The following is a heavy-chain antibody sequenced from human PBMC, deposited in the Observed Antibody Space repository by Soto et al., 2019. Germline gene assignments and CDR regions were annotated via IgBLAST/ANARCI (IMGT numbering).Heavy chain of an antibody. CDR3: ARDTRVVTMVGVAPAHYYYMDV. V-gene: IGHV4-59*01. Sequence: PSETLSLTCTVSGGSISSYYWSWIRQPPGKGLEWIGYIYYSGSTNYNPSLKSRVTISVDTSKNQFSLKLSSVTAADTAVYYCARDTRVVTMVGVAPAHYYYMDVWGKGTTVTVSS. J-gene: IGHJ6*03. D-gene: IGHD3-3*01. CDR2: IYYSGST. CDR1: GGSISSYY.